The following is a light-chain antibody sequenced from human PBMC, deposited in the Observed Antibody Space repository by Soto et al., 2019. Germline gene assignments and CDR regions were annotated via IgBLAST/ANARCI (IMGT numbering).Light chain of an antibody. V-gene: IGKV1-5*01. J-gene: IGKJ2*01. CDR3: QHYNRYPYT. CDR2: DAS. CDR1: QSVSSW. Sequence: DIQMTQSPSTLSASVGDRVTITCRASQSVSSWLAWYQQKPGKAPKLLIYDASSLESGVPSRFSGSGSGTEFTLTISILQPDHFAHYYSQHYNRYPYTFGQGTKLEIK.